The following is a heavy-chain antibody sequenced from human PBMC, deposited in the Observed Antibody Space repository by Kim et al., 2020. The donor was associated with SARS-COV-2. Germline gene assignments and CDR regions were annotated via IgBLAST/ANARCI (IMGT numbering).Heavy chain of an antibody. D-gene: IGHD6-19*01. J-gene: IGHJ3*02. V-gene: IGHV3-74*01. Sequence: GGSLRLSCAGSGFTFNSYWMHWVRQTPGRGLVWVARVHSDGISTTYADSVKGRFTISRDNAKNTLYLQMNSLRAEDTAVYYCARVRQQWLRDAFDIWGQGTMVTVSS. CDR2: VHSDGIST. CDR3: ARVRQQWLRDAFDI. CDR1: GFTFNSYW.